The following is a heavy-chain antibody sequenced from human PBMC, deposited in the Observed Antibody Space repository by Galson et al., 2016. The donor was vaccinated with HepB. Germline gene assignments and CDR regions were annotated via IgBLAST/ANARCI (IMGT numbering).Heavy chain of an antibody. Sequence: SVKVSCKASGYTFTSYGLSWVRQAPGQGLEWMGWIGAYHGNTKYAQNLQGRVTMTADTSTSTAYMELRSLRSDDTAVYYCARVDTMGRGEIITRYFDLWGRGTLVTVSS. V-gene: IGHV1-18*01. CDR2: IGAYHGNT. J-gene: IGHJ2*01. CDR1: GYTFTSYG. CDR3: ARVDTMGRGEIITRYFDL. D-gene: IGHD3-10*01.